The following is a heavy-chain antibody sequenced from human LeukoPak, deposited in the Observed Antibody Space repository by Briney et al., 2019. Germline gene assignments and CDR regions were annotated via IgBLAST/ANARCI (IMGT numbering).Heavy chain of an antibody. CDR3: AKDDPVRSAFDI. CDR1: GFTFSSYG. CDR2: IRYDGSDK. Sequence: GGSLRLSCATSGFTFSSYGIHWVRQAPGKGLEWVAFIRYDGSDKYYADTVKGRFTISRDNSKNTLYLQMNSLRADDTTVYYCAKDDPVRSAFDIWGQGTMVTVSS. J-gene: IGHJ3*02. V-gene: IGHV3-30*02.